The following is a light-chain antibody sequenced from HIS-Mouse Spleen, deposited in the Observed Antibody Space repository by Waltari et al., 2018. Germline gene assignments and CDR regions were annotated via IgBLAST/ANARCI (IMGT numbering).Light chain of an antibody. CDR3: PPSPPCPWT. J-gene: IGKJ1*01. CDR2: GAS. V-gene: IGKV3-15*01. Sequence: EIGMTQSPATLSVSPGERATLSCRASQSVSSNLAWYQPKPGQAPRLLIYGASTRATSLPARFSGSGSGTEFTLTISLLRSSPFSFSSCPPSPPCPWTFGQGTKVEIK. CDR1: QSVSSN.